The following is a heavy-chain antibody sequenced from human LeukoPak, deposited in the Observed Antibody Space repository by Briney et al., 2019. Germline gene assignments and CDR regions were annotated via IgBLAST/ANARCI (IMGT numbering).Heavy chain of an antibody. V-gene: IGHV4-59*01. D-gene: IGHD3-22*01. CDR1: GGSFSTYY. CDR3: ARENSYYDSSGYYYGSGYFDY. J-gene: IGHJ4*02. Sequence: SETLSLTCTVSGGSFSTYYWSWIRQPPGKGLEWIGYIYYSGSTNYNPSLRSRVTISVDTSKNQFSLRLSSVTSADTALYYCARENSYYDSSGYYYGSGYFDYWGQGTLVTVPS. CDR2: IYYSGST.